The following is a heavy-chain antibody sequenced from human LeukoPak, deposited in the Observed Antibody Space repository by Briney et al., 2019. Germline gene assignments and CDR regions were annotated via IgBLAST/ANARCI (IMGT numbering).Heavy chain of an antibody. D-gene: IGHD2-2*01. CDR2: ILYYGSNK. CDR1: GFTFSSFG. V-gene: IGHV3-30*03. Sequence: AESLTLAWAASGFTFSSFGVQWDRQAPGRGLGWVGVILYYGSNKYYTASVKGRLTISRDTSKNTLYQQMNSLGAEHPAVYGCASVPYYCSSTSCPAVDYWGRRAMVTVSS. J-gene: IGHJ4*02. CDR3: ASVPYYCSSTSCPAVDY.